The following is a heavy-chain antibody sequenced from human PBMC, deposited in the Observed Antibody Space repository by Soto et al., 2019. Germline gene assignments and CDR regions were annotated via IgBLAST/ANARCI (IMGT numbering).Heavy chain of an antibody. CDR1: GYTFTSYA. D-gene: IGHD3-22*01. Sequence: ASVKVSCKASGYTFTSYAMHCVRPAPGQRLEWMGWINAGNGNTKYSQKFQGRVTITRDTSASTAYMELSSLRSEDTAVYYCAKDYYDSSGYYPPALLFDYWGQGTTVTVSS. V-gene: IGHV1-3*01. CDR3: AKDYYDSSGYYPPALLFDY. CDR2: INAGNGNT. J-gene: IGHJ4*03.